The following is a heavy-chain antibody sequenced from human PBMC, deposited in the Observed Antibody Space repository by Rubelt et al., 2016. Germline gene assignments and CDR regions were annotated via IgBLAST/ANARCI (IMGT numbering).Heavy chain of an antibody. CDR2: INHSGST. Sequence: QVQLQQWGAGLLKPSETLSLTCAVYGGSFSGYYWSWIRQPPGKGLEWIGEINHSGSTNYNPSPKSRVTISVDTSKNQFSLKLSSVTAADTAVYYWARVYGAADWFDPWGQGTLVTVSS. D-gene: IGHD6-13*01. CDR1: GGSFSGYY. CDR3: ARVYGAADWFDP. J-gene: IGHJ5*02. V-gene: IGHV4-34*01.